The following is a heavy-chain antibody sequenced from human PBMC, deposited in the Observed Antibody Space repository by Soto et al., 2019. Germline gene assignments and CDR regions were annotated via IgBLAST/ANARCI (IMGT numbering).Heavy chain of an antibody. D-gene: IGHD2-2*01. V-gene: IGHV4-30-2*01. CDR2: IYHSGST. J-gene: IGHJ4*02. CDR3: AVGRGFCISTSCPGSDYFDY. CDR1: GGSISRGGYS. Sequence: PSETLSLTCAVSGGSISRGGYSGSWIRQPPGKGLEWIGYIYHSGSTYYNPSLKSRVTISVDRSKNQFSLKLSSVTAADTAVYYCAVGRGFCISTSCPGSDYFDYWGQGTLVTVSS.